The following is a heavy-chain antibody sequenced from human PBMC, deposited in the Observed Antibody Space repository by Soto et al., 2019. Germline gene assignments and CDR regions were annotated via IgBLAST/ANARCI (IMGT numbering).Heavy chain of an antibody. CDR2: IYYSGST. J-gene: IGHJ4*02. V-gene: IGHV4-30-4*01. CDR1: GGSISSGDYY. Sequence: SETLSLTCTVSGGSISSGDYYWSWIRQPPGKGLEWIGYIYYSGSTYYNPSLKSRVTISVDTSKNQFSLKLSSVTAADTAVYYCARGRFLEWLLEYYFDYWGQGTLVTVSS. CDR3: ARGRFLEWLLEYYFDY. D-gene: IGHD3-3*01.